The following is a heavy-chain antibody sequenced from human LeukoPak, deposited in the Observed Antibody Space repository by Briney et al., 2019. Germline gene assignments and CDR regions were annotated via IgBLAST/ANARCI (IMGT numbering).Heavy chain of an antibody. Sequence: PSETLSLTCTVSGGSISSSSSYWGWIRQPPGKGLEWIGFIYYSGSTYYNPSFKSRVTLSVDTSKSQCSLKLSSVTVADTAVYYCARGRLGELFNFDYWGQGTLVTVSS. J-gene: IGHJ4*02. D-gene: IGHD3-16*01. CDR1: GGSISSSSSY. CDR2: IYYSGST. CDR3: ARGRLGELFNFDY. V-gene: IGHV4-39*07.